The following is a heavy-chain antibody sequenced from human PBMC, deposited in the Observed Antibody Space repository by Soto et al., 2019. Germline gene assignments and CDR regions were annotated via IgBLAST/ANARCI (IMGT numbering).Heavy chain of an antibody. D-gene: IGHD6-19*01. CDR1: GGSFSGYY. Sequence: PSETLSLTCAVYGGSFSGYYWSWIRQPPGKGLEWIGEINHSGSTNYNPSLKSRVTISVDTSKNQFSLKLSSVTAADTAVYYCARGTAVAGGPFDYWGQGTLVTVSS. J-gene: IGHJ4*02. CDR2: INHSGST. CDR3: ARGTAVAGGPFDY. V-gene: IGHV4-34*01.